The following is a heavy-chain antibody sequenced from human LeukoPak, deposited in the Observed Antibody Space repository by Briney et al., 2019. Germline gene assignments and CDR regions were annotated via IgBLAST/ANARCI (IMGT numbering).Heavy chain of an antibody. Sequence: SETLSLTCTVSGGSIGSYYWSWIRQPAGKGLEWIGRIYTSGSTNHNPSLKSRVTMSVDTSKNQFSLKLSSVTAADTAVYYCARERYWSGSPTTHFLYYYYMDVWGKGTTVTVSS. J-gene: IGHJ6*03. CDR3: ARERYWSGSPTTHFLYYYYMDV. V-gene: IGHV4-4*07. CDR2: IYTSGST. CDR1: GGSIGSYY. D-gene: IGHD3-3*01.